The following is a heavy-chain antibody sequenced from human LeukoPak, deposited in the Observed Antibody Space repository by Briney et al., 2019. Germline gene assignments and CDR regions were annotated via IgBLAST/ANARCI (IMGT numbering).Heavy chain of an antibody. CDR2: IYYSGSS. Sequence: PSQTLSLTCTVSGGSIDNGGYYWSWIRQHPGKGLEWIGYIYYSGSSYYNPSLRSRVTISVDTSKNHFSLKLSSVTAADTAVYYCARNRDGYNSFDYWGQGTLVTVSS. J-gene: IGHJ4*02. V-gene: IGHV4-31*03. CDR3: ARNRDGYNSFDY. CDR1: GGSIDNGGYY. D-gene: IGHD5-24*01.